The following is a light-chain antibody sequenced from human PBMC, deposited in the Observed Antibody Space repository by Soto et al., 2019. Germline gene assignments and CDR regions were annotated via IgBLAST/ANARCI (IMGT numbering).Light chain of an antibody. V-gene: IGKV4-1*01. CDR3: QQYYSTPRT. CDR2: WAS. CDR1: QNILYGSDKKNC. J-gene: IGKJ1*01. Sequence: DIVMTQSPDSLAVSLGERATINCKSSQNILYGSDKKNCLAWYQQKPGQPPKLLIYWASTRESGVPDRFSGSGSGTDFTLTISSLQAEDVAVYYCQQYYSTPRTFGRGTKVDIK.